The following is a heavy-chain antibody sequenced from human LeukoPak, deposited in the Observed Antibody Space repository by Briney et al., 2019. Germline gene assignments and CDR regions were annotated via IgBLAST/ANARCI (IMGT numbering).Heavy chain of an antibody. CDR3: AREVLAKNYGMDV. D-gene: IGHD2-8*02. Sequence: ASVKVSCKASGYTFTGYFMHWVRQAPGQGLEWMGWINPNSGGANYAQKFQGRVTMTRDTSISTAYMELSSLRSDDTAVYYCAREVLAKNYGMDVWGQGTTVTVSS. V-gene: IGHV1-2*02. CDR2: INPNSGGA. CDR1: GYTFTGYF. J-gene: IGHJ6*02.